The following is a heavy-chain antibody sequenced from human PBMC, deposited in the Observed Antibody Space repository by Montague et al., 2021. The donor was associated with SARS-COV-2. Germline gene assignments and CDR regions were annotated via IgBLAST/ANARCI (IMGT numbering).Heavy chain of an antibody. CDR3: ARDRYSISPYFDD. V-gene: IGHV3-20*04. D-gene: IGHD6-6*01. Sequence: SLRLSCAASGFIFDNYGMSWVRPVPGKGLEWVSNINWNGDSTGYADSVKGRFTISRDNAKNSLSLQMNSLRAEDTALYYCARDRYSISPYFDDWGQGILVTVSS. J-gene: IGHJ4*02. CDR2: INWNGDST. CDR1: GFIFDNYG.